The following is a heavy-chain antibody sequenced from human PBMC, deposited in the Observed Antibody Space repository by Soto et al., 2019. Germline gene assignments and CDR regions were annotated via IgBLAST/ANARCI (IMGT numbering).Heavy chain of an antibody. D-gene: IGHD2-2*01. CDR3: AREASVLIPAAQPSRFDS. Sequence: ASVKVSCKGFGYSFMKYGINWVRQAPGRGLEWVGWISPYSGYTHSAQKFHGRLTLTTDTAASTAYMELRILRSADTALYYCAREASVLIPAAQPSRFDSWGQGTLVTVSS. J-gene: IGHJ4*02. CDR1: GYSFMKYG. V-gene: IGHV1-18*01. CDR2: ISPYSGYT.